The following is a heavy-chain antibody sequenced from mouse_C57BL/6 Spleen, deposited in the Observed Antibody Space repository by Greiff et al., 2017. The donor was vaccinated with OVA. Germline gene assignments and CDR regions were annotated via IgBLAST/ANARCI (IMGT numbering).Heavy chain of an antibody. J-gene: IGHJ3*01. D-gene: IGHD3-2*02. Sequence: EVQLQQSGPVLVKPGASVKMSCKASGYTFTDYYMNWVKQSHGKSLEWIGVINPYNGGTSYNQKFEGKATLTVDKSSSTAYMELNSLTSEDSAVYYCASELRGFAYWGQGTLVTVSA. CDR1: GYTFTDYY. CDR2: INPYNGGT. CDR3: ASELRGFAY. V-gene: IGHV1-19*01.